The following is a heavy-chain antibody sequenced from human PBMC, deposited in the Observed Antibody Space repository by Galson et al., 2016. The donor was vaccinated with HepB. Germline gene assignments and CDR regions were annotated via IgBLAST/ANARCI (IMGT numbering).Heavy chain of an antibody. J-gene: IGHJ4*02. CDR1: GDPISSGGYY. V-gene: IGHV4-31*03. CDR2: IYHSGTT. Sequence: TLSLTCTVSGDPISSGGYYWSWIRQHPGKSLEWIGYIYHSGTTYYNPSLKSRVTISVDTSKNQFSLNLSSVTAADTALYYCAREGGYYDSSGHYYSTPFDYWGQGALVTVSS. D-gene: IGHD3-22*01. CDR3: AREGGYYDSSGHYYSTPFDY.